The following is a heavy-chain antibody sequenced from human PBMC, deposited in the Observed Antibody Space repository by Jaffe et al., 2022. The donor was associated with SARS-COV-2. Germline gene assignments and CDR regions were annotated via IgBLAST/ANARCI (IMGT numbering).Heavy chain of an antibody. CDR3: ARSGSTSLNWFDP. V-gene: IGHV1-3*01. J-gene: IGHJ5*02. Sequence: QVQLVQSGAEVKKPGASVKVSCKASGYTFTSYAMHWVRQAPGQRLEWMGWINAGNGNTKYSQKFQGRVTITRDTSASTAYMELSSLRSEDTAVYYCARSGSTSLNWFDPWGQGTLVTVSS. CDR2: INAGNGNT. CDR1: GYTFTSYA. D-gene: IGHD2-2*01.